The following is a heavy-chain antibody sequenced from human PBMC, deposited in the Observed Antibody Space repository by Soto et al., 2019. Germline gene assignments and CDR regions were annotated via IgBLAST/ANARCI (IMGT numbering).Heavy chain of an antibody. CDR1: GFTFSSYA. V-gene: IGHV3-23*01. Sequence: EVQLLESGGGLVQPGGSLRLSCAAPGFTFSSYAMSWVRQAPGTGLEWVSAISGSNRITYYADSVKGRFTISRDNSKNAQYLPMISLRAEDTAVYYCAKGGFGELLIYYGMDVWGQGTTVTVSS. CDR2: ISGSNRIT. CDR3: AKGGFGELLIYYGMDV. J-gene: IGHJ6*02. D-gene: IGHD3-10*01.